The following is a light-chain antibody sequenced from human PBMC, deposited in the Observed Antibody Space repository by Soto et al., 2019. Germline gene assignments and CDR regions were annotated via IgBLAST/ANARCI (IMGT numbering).Light chain of an antibody. J-gene: IGKJ3*01. CDR3: QQYGRSPFT. Sequence: EIVLTQSPGTLSLSPGERATLSCRASQSVSDNYLAWYQQIPGQAPRLLIYGASSRATGIPDRFSGSGSGTDFTPPISRLEPEDFAVYYCQQYGRSPFTFGPGTKVDIK. V-gene: IGKV3-20*01. CDR2: GAS. CDR1: QSVSDNY.